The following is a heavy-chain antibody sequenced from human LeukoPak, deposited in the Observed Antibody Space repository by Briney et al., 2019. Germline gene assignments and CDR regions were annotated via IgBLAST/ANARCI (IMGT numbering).Heavy chain of an antibody. CDR2: IRYDGSDK. V-gene: IGHV3-30*02. Sequence: PGGSLRLTCAASGFMFSSVCMHWVRQPPGKGLEWVAFIRYDGSDKHYADSVKGRFTISRDNSKNTLYLQMNSLSPDDTAVYYCARGVEPLAANTLAYWGQGNLVTVSS. CDR3: ARGVEPLAANTLAY. J-gene: IGHJ4*02. D-gene: IGHD1-14*01. CDR1: GFMFSSVC.